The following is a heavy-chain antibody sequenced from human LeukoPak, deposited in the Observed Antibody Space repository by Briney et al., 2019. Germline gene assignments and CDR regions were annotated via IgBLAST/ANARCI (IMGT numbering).Heavy chain of an antibody. V-gene: IGHV3-30*02. D-gene: IGHD1-26*01. CDR2: VRYDGSTN. J-gene: IGHJ4*02. CDR3: ARGGAYVSVPIGPYFDF. CDR1: AFTFSSYA. Sequence: GGSLRLSCTASAFTFSSYAMHWVRQAPGKGLEWVAFVRYDGSTNYYADSVKGRFTISRDNSKNTLYLEMHSLRAEDTAVYYCARGGAYVSVPIGPYFDFWGQGTLVTVSS.